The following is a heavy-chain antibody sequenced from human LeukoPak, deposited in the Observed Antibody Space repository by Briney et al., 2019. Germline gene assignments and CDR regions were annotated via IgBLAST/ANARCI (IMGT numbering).Heavy chain of an antibody. CDR3: AKDLEGFVGAIDY. CDR2: ISYDDGSNK. V-gene: IGHV3-30-3*01. Sequence: PGGSLRLSCAASGFTFSNYAMHWVRQAPGKGLEWVAVISYDDGSNKYYGDSVKGRSTIFRDNSENTLYLQMNSLRAEDTAVYYCAKDLEGFVGAIDYWGQGTLVTVSS. CDR1: GFTFSNYA. D-gene: IGHD1-26*01. J-gene: IGHJ4*02.